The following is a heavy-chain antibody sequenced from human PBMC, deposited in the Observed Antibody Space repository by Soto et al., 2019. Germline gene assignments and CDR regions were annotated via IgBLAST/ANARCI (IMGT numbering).Heavy chain of an antibody. CDR1: GFTFSSYG. V-gene: IGHV3-30*18. Sequence: QPGGSLRLSCAASGFTFSSYGMHWVRQAPGKGLEWVAVISYDGSNKYYADSVKGRFTISRDNSKNTLYLQMNSLRAEDTAVYYCAKAVAAFLEWLLYRYYYYGMDVWGQGTTVTVSS. CDR3: AKAVAAFLEWLLYRYYYYGMDV. J-gene: IGHJ6*02. CDR2: ISYDGSNK. D-gene: IGHD3-3*01.